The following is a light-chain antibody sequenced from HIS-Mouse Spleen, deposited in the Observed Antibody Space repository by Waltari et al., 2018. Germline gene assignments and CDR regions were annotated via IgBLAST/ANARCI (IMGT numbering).Light chain of an antibody. V-gene: IGLV3-25*03. CDR1: ALPKQY. Sequence: SYELTQPPSVSVSPGQTARITCSGDALPKQYAYWYQQKPGQAPVLVIDKDSERPSGSPGRFSGSSSGTTVTLTISGVQAEDEADYYCQSADSSGTYVVFGGGTKLTVL. CDR3: QSADSSGTYVV. J-gene: IGLJ2*01. CDR2: KDS.